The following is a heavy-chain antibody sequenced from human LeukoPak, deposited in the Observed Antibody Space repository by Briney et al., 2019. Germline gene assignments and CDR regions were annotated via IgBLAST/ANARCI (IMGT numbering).Heavy chain of an antibody. D-gene: IGHD3-10*01. CDR2: IYSGGST. CDR3: ARDRWIKQGSGSLILSYYMDV. CDR1: GFTVSSNY. J-gene: IGHJ6*03. V-gene: IGHV3-66*02. Sequence: GGSLRLSCAASGFTVSSNYMSWVRQAPGKGLEWVSVIYSGGSTYYADSVKGRFTISRDNSKNTLYLQMNSLRAEDTAVYYCARDRWIKQGSGSLILSYYMDVWGKGTTVTVSS.